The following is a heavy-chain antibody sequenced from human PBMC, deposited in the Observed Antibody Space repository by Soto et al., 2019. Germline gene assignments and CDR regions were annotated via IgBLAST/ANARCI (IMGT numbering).Heavy chain of an antibody. CDR1: DGSIRSGNCH. D-gene: IGHD2-15*01. J-gene: IGHJ3*02. CDR3: ARHLIVVVAHGQASDAFDI. Sequence: PSQTLSLTCTVSDGSIRSGNCHWTRIRKPPGKGLEWIGNIYYSGSTNYNPSLKSRVTISVDTSKNQFSLKLSSVTAADTAVYYCARHLIVVVAHGQASDAFDIWGQGTMVTVSS. CDR2: IYYSGST. V-gene: IGHV4-30-4*01.